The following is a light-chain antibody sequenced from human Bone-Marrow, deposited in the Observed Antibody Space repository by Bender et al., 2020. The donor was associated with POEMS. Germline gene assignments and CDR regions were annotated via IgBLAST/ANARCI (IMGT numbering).Light chain of an antibody. CDR2: QDT. Sequence: YEVTQPPPVSVPPGQTASITCPGDDLGDKYVAWYQQKQGQSPVLVIYQDTKRPSGIPERFSGSNSGNTATLTISGTQAMDEADYYCQAWDTYSVIFGGGTKLTVL. CDR3: QAWDTYSVI. CDR1: DLGDKY. V-gene: IGLV3-1*01. J-gene: IGLJ2*01.